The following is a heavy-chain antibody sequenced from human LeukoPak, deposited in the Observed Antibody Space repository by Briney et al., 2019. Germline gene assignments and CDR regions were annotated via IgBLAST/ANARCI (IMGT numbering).Heavy chain of an antibody. D-gene: IGHD3-22*01. V-gene: IGHV1-2*06. CDR1: GYTFTGYY. CDR2: INPNSGGT. J-gene: IGHJ4*02. CDR3: ARDDNYDSSGAVDY. Sequence: ASVKVSCKASGYTFTGYYMHWVRQAPGQGLQWMGRINPNSGGTNCAQKLQAGVTITRATPISKAHMALSRLRSDDTAVYYCARDDNYDSSGAVDYWGQGTLVTLSS.